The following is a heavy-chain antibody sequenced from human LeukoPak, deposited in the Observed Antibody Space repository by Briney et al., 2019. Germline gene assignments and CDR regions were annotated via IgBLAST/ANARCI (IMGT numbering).Heavy chain of an antibody. D-gene: IGHD2-21*02. V-gene: IGHV1-69*05. CDR1: GGTFSSYA. CDR2: IIPIFGTA. J-gene: IGHJ6*03. CDR3: ARVGGGHRGYCGGDCYPLYYYYMDV. Sequence: ASVKVSCKASGGTFSSYAISWVRQAPGQGLEWMGGIIPIFGTANYAQEFQGRVTITTDESTSTAYMELSSLRSEDTAVYYCARVGGGHRGYCGGDCYPLYYYYMDVWGKGTTVTVSS.